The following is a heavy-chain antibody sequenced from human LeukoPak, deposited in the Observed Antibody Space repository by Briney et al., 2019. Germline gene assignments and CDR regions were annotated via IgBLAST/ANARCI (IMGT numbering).Heavy chain of an antibody. CDR1: GFYFGGHA. D-gene: IGHD5-18*01. Sequence: PGGSLRLSCVASGFYFGGHAMHWLRQAPGEGLEWVAYITYGSDTIFYADSVKGRFTVSRDNAKNSLYLQMDSLRAEDTAVCYCAKDSTAMIYYFDYWGQGTLVTVSS. CDR2: ITYGSDTI. CDR3: AKDSTAMIYYFDY. J-gene: IGHJ4*02. V-gene: IGHV3-48*04.